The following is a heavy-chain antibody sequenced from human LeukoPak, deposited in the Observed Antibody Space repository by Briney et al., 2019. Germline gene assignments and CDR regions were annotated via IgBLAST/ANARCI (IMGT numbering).Heavy chain of an antibody. D-gene: IGHD4-17*01. V-gene: IGHV3-23*01. CDR2: ISGSGGST. Sequence: GGSLRLSCTASGFTFSSYAMSWVRQAPGKGLEWVSAISGSGGSTYYADSVKGRFTVSRDNSKNTLYLQMNSLRAEDTAVYYCAKDYSYGYGDYVTWFDPWGQGTLVTVSS. J-gene: IGHJ5*02. CDR1: GFTFSSYA. CDR3: AKDYSYGYGDYVTWFDP.